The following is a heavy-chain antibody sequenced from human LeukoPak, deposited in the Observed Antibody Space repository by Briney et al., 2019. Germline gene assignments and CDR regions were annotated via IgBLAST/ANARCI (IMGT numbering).Heavy chain of an antibody. V-gene: IGHV3-23*01. D-gene: IGHD6-6*01. CDR1: GFTFSSYS. J-gene: IGHJ4*02. CDR3: AKLREYRSSDY. CDR2: ISGSGGST. Sequence: GGSLRLSCAASGFTFSSYSMSWVRQAPGKGLEWVSEISGSGGSTNYAHTVQGRFTISRDNSTNTLYLQMNSLRAEDTGVYYCAKLREYRSSDYWGQGTLVTVSS.